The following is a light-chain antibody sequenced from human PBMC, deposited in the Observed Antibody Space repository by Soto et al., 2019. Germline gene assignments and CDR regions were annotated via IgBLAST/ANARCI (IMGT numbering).Light chain of an antibody. V-gene: IGLV1-44*01. CDR1: SSNIGSNT. CDR2: SSN. Sequence: QSVLTQPPSASGTPGQRVTISCSGSSSNIGSNTANWYQQVPGTAPKLLIHSSNQRPSGVPDRFSGSKSGTSASLAFSWVQSEDEADYYCAAWDDSLNAWVFGGATKLTVL. J-gene: IGLJ3*02. CDR3: AAWDDSLNAWV.